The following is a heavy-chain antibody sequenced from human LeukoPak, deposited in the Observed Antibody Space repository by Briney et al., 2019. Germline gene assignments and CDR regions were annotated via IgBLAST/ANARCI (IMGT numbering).Heavy chain of an antibody. CDR1: GLTVSSNY. CDR3: ARRCGGSCFYAFDI. Sequence: GGSLRLSCAASGLTVSSNYMSWVRQAPGKGLEWVSVIYSGGSTYYADSVKGRFTISRDNSKNTLYLQMNSLRAEDTAVYYCARRCGGSCFYAFDIWGQGTMVTVSS. CDR2: IYSGGST. D-gene: IGHD2-15*01. J-gene: IGHJ3*02. V-gene: IGHV3-66*01.